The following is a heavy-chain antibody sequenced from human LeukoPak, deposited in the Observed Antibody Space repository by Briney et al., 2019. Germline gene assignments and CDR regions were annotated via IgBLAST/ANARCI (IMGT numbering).Heavy chain of an antibody. CDR1: GGSISNYY. D-gene: IGHD1-26*01. Sequence: PSETLSLTCTVSGGSISNYYWSWIRQPPGKGLEWIGSIYYSGSTYYNPSLKSRVTISVDTSKNQFSLKLSSVTAADTAVYYCARRSGSYSDYWGQGTLVTVSS. J-gene: IGHJ4*02. V-gene: IGHV4-59*05. CDR2: IYYSGST. CDR3: ARRSGSYSDY.